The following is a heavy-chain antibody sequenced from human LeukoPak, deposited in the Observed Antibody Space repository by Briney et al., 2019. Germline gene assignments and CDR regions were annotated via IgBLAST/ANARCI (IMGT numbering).Heavy chain of an antibody. Sequence: VASVKASCKASGFTFTGYYMHWVRQAPGQGLEWMGRINPNSGGAIYAQKFQGRVTITRDTSVSTAYMELSRLRSDDTAVYYCARDYGGNVRSGYWGQGTLVTVSS. D-gene: IGHD4-23*01. CDR2: INPNSGGA. J-gene: IGHJ4*02. CDR3: ARDYGGNVRSGY. V-gene: IGHV1-2*06. CDR1: GFTFTGYY.